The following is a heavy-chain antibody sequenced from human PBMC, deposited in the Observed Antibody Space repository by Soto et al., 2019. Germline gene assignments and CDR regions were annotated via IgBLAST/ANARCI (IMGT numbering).Heavy chain of an antibody. V-gene: IGHV1-69*12. CDR2: IIAIFGTA. CDR1: GGTFSSYT. D-gene: IGHD5-12*01. Sequence: QVQLVQSGAEVKKPGSSVTVSCKASGGTFSSYTISWVRQAPGQGLEWMGGIIAIFGTANYAKKFQGRVTIPADESTSTAYMELSSLRTEDTAVYYCARGNHRWLQLWYFDLWGRGTLFTVSS. CDR3: ARGNHRWLQLWYFDL. J-gene: IGHJ2*01.